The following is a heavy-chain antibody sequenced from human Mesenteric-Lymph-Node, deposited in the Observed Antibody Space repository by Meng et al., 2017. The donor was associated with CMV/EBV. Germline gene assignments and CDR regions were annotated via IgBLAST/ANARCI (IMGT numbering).Heavy chain of an antibody. CDR3: ARDRLGSSGWYGVFWFDP. Sequence: FNFSDYYMSWIRQAPGKGLEWVSYISSSGSNIYYADSVKGRFTISRDNAKNSLYLQMNSLRVDDTAVYYCARDRLGSSGWYGVFWFDPWGQGTLVTVSS. CDR2: ISSSGSNI. CDR1: FNFSDYY. D-gene: IGHD6-19*01. V-gene: IGHV3-11*04. J-gene: IGHJ5*02.